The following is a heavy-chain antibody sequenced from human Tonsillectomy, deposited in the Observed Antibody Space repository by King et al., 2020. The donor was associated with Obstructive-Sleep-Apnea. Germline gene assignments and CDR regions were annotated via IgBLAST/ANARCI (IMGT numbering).Heavy chain of an antibody. Sequence: QLQESGPGLVKPSETLSLTCTVSGGSVSSGSYYWSWIRQPPGKGLEWIGYIYYSGSTNYNPSLKSRVTISVDTSKTQFSLKLSSVTAADTAVYYCARDSVRQQLVPYYYYGMDVWGQGTTVTVSS. D-gene: IGHD6-13*01. J-gene: IGHJ6*02. V-gene: IGHV4-61*01. CDR1: GGSVSSGSYY. CDR3: ARDSVRQQLVPYYYYGMDV. CDR2: IYYSGST.